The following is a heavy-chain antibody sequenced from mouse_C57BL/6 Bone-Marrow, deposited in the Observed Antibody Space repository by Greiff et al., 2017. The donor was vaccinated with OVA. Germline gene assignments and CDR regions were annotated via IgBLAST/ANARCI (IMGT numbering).Heavy chain of an antibody. D-gene: IGHD1-1*02. CDR3: AILSPFDY. CDR1: GYTFTSYW. V-gene: IGHV1-69*01. CDR2: IDPSDSYT. Sequence: QVQLQQPGAELVMPGASVKLSCKASGYTFTSYWMHWVKQRPGQGLEWLGEIDPSDSYTNYNQKFKGKSTLTVDKSSSTAYMQLSSLTSEDSAVYYCAILSPFDYWGQGTTLTVSS. J-gene: IGHJ2*01.